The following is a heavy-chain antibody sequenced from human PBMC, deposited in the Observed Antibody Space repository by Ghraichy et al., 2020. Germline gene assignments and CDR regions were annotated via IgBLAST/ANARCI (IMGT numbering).Heavy chain of an antibody. CDR2: ISADSGST. Sequence: ASAKVSCKAPGYTFTTYGLNWVRQAPGQGLEWMGWISADSGSTNYAQRFQGRLTMTTDTSTTTAYMELRSLRFADTAVYYCARDRGGGGWNWFDAWGQGTLVTVSA. CDR1: GYTFTTYG. V-gene: IGHV1-18*01. J-gene: IGHJ5*02. D-gene: IGHD6-19*01. CDR3: ARDRGGGGWNWFDA.